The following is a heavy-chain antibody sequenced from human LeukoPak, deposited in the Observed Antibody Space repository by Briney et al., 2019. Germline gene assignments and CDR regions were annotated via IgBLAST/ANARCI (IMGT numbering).Heavy chain of an antibody. CDR3: ARTTVTTDDAFDI. V-gene: IGHV4-34*01. Sequence: SETLSLTCAVYGGFFSAYYWSWIRQPPGKGLEWIGEINHSGSTNYDPSLKSRVTISVATSKNQFSLKLSSVTAADTAVYYCARTTVTTDDAFDIWGQGTMVTVSS. CDR1: GGFFSAYY. J-gene: IGHJ3*02. CDR2: INHSGST. D-gene: IGHD4-11*01.